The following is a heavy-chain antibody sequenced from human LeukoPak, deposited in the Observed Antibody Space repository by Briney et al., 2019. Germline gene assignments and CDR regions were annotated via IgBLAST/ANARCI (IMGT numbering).Heavy chain of an antibody. J-gene: IGHJ3*02. Sequence: PSETLSLTCTVSGGSISSGTYYWSWIRQPAGKGLERIGRIYSTGSTEYNPSLKSRVTMSVDTSKNQFSLKLSSVTAADTAVYYCARGKEMATIGILDAFDIWGQGTMVTVSS. CDR1: GGSISSGTYY. D-gene: IGHD5-24*01. CDR2: IYSTGST. CDR3: ARGKEMATIGILDAFDI. V-gene: IGHV4-61*02.